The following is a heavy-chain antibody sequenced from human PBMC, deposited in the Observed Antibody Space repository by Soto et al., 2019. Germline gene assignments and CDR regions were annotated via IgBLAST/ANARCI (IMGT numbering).Heavy chain of an antibody. CDR2: INNYSGNT. CDR3: ARTYYYGSGTHYRFDP. Sequence: QVEVVQSGAEVKKPGASVKVSCETSGYTFSSYGTNWVRQAPGHGLEWMGWINNYSGNTKYAQRFQGRITMSTDKSTSTDYMEVRSLTYDDTAVYYCARTYYYGSGTHYRFDPWGQGTLVTVSS. D-gene: IGHD3-10*01. J-gene: IGHJ5*02. V-gene: IGHV1-18*01. CDR1: GYTFSSYG.